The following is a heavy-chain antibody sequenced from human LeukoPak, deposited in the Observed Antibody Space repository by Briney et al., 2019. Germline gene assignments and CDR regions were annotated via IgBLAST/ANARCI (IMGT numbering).Heavy chain of an antibody. CDR3: ATLMVTRRKYYFDY. CDR1: GGSIRSYY. J-gene: IGHJ4*02. D-gene: IGHD2-8*01. Sequence: SETLSLTCTVSGGSIRSYYWSWIRQPPGKGLEWIGFMYCSGRTNYNPSLKSRATVSVDTSKNQFSLKLSSVTAADTAVYYCATLMVTRRKYYFDYWGQGTLVTVSS. CDR2: MYCSGRT. V-gene: IGHV4-59*08.